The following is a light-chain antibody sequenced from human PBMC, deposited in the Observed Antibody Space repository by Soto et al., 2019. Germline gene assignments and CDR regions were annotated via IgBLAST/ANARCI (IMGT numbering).Light chain of an antibody. CDR3: GAWDNSLNGVV. CDR1: TSNIGIRS. V-gene: IGLV1-51*01. CDR2: ANS. J-gene: IGLJ3*02. Sequence: QAVVTQPPSVSAAPGQKVTISCSGSTSNIGIRSVSWYQQLPRTAPKLLIYANSERPSGIPDRFSASKSGTSATLAITGLQTGDEADYYCGAWDNSLNGVVFGGGTKLTVL.